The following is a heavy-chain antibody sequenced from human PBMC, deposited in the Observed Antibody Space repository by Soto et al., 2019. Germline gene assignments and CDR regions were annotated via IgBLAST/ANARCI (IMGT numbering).Heavy chain of an antibody. CDR3: ARTSGAILQLGSNYGMDV. Sequence: ASVKVSCKASGYTFTGYYMHWVRQAPGQGLEWMGWINPNSGGTNYAQKFQGWVTMTRDTSISTAYMELSRLRSDDTAEYYCARTSGAILQLGSNYGMDVWGQGTTVTVSS. J-gene: IGHJ6*02. D-gene: IGHD5-18*01. CDR2: INPNSGGT. V-gene: IGHV1-2*04. CDR1: GYTFTGYY.